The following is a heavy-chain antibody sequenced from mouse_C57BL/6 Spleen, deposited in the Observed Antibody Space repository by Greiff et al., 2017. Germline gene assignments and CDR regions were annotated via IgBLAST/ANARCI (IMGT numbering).Heavy chain of an antibody. D-gene: IGHD2-2*01. V-gene: IGHV5-9-1*02. CDR2: ISSGGDYI. CDR3: TRDGSTMVTGDAMDY. Sequence: EVNLVESGEGLVKPGGSLKLSCAASGFTFSSYAMSWVRQTPEKRLEWVAYISSGGDYIYYADTVKGRFTISRDNARNTLYLQMSSLKSEDTAMYYCTRDGSTMVTGDAMDYWGQGTSVTVSS. CDR1: GFTFSSYA. J-gene: IGHJ4*01.